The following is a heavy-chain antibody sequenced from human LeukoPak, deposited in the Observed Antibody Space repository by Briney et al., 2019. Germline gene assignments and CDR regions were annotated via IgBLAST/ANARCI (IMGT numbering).Heavy chain of an antibody. V-gene: IGHV4-34*01. J-gene: IGHJ4*02. D-gene: IGHD2-21*02. Sequence: PSETLSLTCAVYGGSFSGYYWSWIRQPPGKGLEWIGEINHSGSTNYNPSLKSRVTISVDTSKNQFSLKLSSVTAADTAVYYCARAPEGGDQDYWGQGTLVTVSS. CDR3: ARAPEGGDQDY. CDR2: INHSGST. CDR1: GGSFSGYY.